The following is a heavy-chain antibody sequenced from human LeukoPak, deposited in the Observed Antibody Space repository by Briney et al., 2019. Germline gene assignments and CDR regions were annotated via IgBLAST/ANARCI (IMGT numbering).Heavy chain of an antibody. CDR2: ISGSSDST. Sequence: PGGSLRLSCAASGFTFSSYAMSWVRPAPGKGLGWVSGISGSSDSTYYADSEKGRFTISRDNSKNTLYLQMNRLRAEDTAIYYCAKGDSSSSDPRLGYFDYWGQGTLVTVSS. CDR1: GFTFSSYA. CDR3: AKGDSSSSDPRLGYFDY. D-gene: IGHD6-6*01. V-gene: IGHV3-23*01. J-gene: IGHJ4*02.